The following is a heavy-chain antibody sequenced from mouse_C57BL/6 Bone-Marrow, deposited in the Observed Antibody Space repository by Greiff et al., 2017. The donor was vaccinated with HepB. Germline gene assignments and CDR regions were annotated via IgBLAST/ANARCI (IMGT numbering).Heavy chain of an antibody. J-gene: IGHJ2*01. CDR3: ARGSTVVATKDY. V-gene: IGHV1-50*01. CDR1: GYTFTSYW. Sequence: QVHVKQPGAELVKPGASVKLSCKASGYTFTSYWMQWVKQRPGQGLEWIGEIDPSDSYTNYNQKFKGKATLTVDTSSSTAYMQLSSLTSEDSAVYYCARGSTVVATKDYWGQGTTLTVSS. CDR2: IDPSDSYT. D-gene: IGHD1-1*01.